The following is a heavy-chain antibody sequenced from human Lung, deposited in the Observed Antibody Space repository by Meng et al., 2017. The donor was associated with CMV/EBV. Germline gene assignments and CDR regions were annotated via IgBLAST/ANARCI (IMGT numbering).Heavy chain of an antibody. D-gene: IGHD3-22*01. V-gene: IGHV3-23*03. Sequence: ESXKISCAASGFSFNIYAMSWVRQAPGRGLEWVSLIYSSGSTTNYADSVKGRFTISRDNSKNTLYLQLRNLRVEDTAIYYCLTFYSDSMSYWGPGTLVSVSS. CDR3: LTFYSDSMSY. CDR2: IYSSGSTT. CDR1: GFSFNIYA. J-gene: IGHJ4*02.